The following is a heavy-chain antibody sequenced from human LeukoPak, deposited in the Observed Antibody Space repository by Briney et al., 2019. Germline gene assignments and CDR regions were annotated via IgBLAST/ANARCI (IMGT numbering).Heavy chain of an antibody. J-gene: IGHJ4*02. Sequence: GGSLRLSCEASGFTFDDYGMSWVRQPPGKGLEWVSAISGSGGSTYYADSVKGRFTISRDNSKNTLYLQMNSLRAEDTAVYYCAKRQVYDFWNGYFPSDYWGQGTLVTVSS. CDR1: GFTFDDYG. CDR2: ISGSGGST. D-gene: IGHD3-3*01. V-gene: IGHV3-23*01. CDR3: AKRQVYDFWNGYFPSDY.